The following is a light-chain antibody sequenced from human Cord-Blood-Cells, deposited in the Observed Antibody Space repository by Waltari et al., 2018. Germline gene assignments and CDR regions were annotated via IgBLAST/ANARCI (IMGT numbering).Light chain of an antibody. CDR3: SSYTSSSTLV. V-gene: IGLV2-14*01. CDR1: SSDVGGYNY. CDR2: DVS. Sequence: QSALTQPASVPGSPGPSLTISCTGTSSDVGGYNYVSWYQQHPGKAPKLLIYDVSKRPSGVSNRFSGSKSGNTASLTISGLQAEDEADYYCSSYTSSSTLVFGGGAKLTVL. J-gene: IGLJ3*02.